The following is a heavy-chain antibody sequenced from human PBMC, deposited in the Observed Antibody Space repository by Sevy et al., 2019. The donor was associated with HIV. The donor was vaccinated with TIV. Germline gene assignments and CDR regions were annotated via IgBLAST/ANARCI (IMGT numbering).Heavy chain of an antibody. V-gene: IGHV4-59*13. CDR3: ARVVTMIVEEIGSHEGSYYFDY. CDR1: GGSISSYY. CDR2: IYYSGST. J-gene: IGHJ4*02. Sequence: SETLSLTCTVSGGSISSYYWSWIRQPPGKGLEWIGYIYYSGSTNYNPSLKSRVTISVDTSKNQFSLKLSSVTAADTAVYYCARVVTMIVEEIGSHEGSYYFDYWGQGTLVTVSS. D-gene: IGHD3-22*01.